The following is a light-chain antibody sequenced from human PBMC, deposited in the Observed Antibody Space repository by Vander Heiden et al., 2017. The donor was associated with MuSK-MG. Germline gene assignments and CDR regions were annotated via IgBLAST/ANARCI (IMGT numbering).Light chain of an antibody. CDR2: GTS. J-gene: IGKJ4*01. CDR1: QSVSSSY. CDR3: QQDGSSAPLT. Sequence: EIVLTQSPDTLSLSPGERATLSCRASQSVSSSYLVWYQQKPGQAPRLLIYGTSSRATGIPDRFSGSGSGTDFTLTISRLEPEDFAVYYCQQDGSSAPLTFGGGTKVEIK. V-gene: IGKV3-20*01.